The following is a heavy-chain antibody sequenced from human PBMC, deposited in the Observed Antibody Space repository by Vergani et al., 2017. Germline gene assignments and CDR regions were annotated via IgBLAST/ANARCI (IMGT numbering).Heavy chain of an antibody. CDR3: ARHETSATFSWFDP. J-gene: IGHJ5*02. CDR1: GGSISSIRYY. Sequence: GGSISSIRYYWGWIRQPPGKGLEWIGSIFYSGSTFYNPSLESRVTISVDTSKNQFSLKLSSVTAADTAVYYCARHETSATFSWFDPWGQGTLVTVSS. CDR2: IFYSGST. V-gene: IGHV4-39*01. D-gene: IGHD1-1*01.